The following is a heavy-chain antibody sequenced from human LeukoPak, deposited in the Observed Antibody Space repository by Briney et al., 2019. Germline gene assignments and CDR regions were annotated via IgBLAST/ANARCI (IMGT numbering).Heavy chain of an antibody. CDR2: INHSGST. V-gene: IGHV4-34*01. Sequence: PSETLSLTCAVYGGSFSGYYWSWIRQPPGKGLEWIGEINHSGSTNYNPSLKSRVTISVDTSKNQFSLKLSSVTAADTAVYYCARDGSSSGMLSYYYHMDVWGKGTTVTISS. D-gene: IGHD6-19*01. J-gene: IGHJ6*03. CDR3: ARDGSSSGMLSYYYHMDV. CDR1: GGSFSGYY.